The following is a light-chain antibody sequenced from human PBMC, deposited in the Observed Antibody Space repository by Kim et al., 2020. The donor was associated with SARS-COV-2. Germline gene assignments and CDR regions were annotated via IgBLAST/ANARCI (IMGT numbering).Light chain of an antibody. J-gene: IGLJ2*01. CDR2: YYS. CDR3: PVWDSSGDHVV. Sequence: PVKTPTIPCRGHTVVHNSLGCHQPNPGPAPVLVIFYYSDRPSWIPERISGSSSGNTAALTLSRFEACDESAYYFPVWDSSGDHVVFGGGTKLTVL. CDR1: TVVHNS. V-gene: IGLV3-21*04.